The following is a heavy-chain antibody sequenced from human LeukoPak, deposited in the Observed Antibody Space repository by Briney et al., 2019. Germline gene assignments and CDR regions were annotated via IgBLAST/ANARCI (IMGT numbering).Heavy chain of an antibody. V-gene: IGHV3-7*01. D-gene: IGHD5-18*01. CDR3: ARVGRYSYAHNS. Sequence: PGGSLRLSCAASGFTFRDYSDYWMSWVRQAPGKGLEWVANIKQDRSEKYYVDSVKGRFTISRDNAKNSLFLQMNSLRAEDTAVYYCARVGRYSYAHNSWGQGTLVTVSS. J-gene: IGHJ4*02. CDR1: GFTFRDYSDYW. CDR2: IKQDRSEK.